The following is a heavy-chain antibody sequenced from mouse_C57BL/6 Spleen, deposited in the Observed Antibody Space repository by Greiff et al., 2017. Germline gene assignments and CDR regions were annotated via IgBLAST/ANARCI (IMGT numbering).Heavy chain of an antibody. J-gene: IGHJ3*01. CDR1: GYTFTSYW. Sequence: QVQLKQSGAELVMPGASVKMSCKASGYTFTSYWMHWVKQRPGQGLEWIGEIDPSDSDTNYNQKFKCKSTLTVNKSSSKAYMQLSSLTSADSAVYYCARYDYDGTYGGQGTLVTVSA. CDR3: ARYDYDGTY. CDR2: IDPSDSDT. D-gene: IGHD2-4*01. V-gene: IGHV1-69*01.